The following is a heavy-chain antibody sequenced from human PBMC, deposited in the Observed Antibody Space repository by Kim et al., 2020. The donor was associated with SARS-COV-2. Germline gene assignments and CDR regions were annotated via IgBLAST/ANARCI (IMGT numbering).Heavy chain of an antibody. V-gene: IGHV1-18*01. CDR3: ARVTYSGSYFISGPVDY. J-gene: IGHJ4*02. CDR1: GYTFTSYG. CDR2: ISAYNGNT. D-gene: IGHD1-26*01. Sequence: ASVKVSCKASGYTFTSYGISWVRQAPGQGLEWMGWISAYNGNTNYAQKLQGRVTMTTDTSTSTAYMELRSLRSDDTAVYYCARVTYSGSYFISGPVDYWGQGTLVTVSS.